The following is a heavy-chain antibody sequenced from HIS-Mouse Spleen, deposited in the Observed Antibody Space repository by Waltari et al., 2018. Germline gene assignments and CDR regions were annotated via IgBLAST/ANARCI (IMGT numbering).Heavy chain of an antibody. D-gene: IGHD6-13*01. J-gene: IGHJ2*01. CDR3: AREIPYSSSWYDWYFDL. CDR2: IYYSGGA. Sequence: QLQLQESGPGLVKPSETLSLTCTVSGGSISSSSYYWGWIRQPPGKGLEGIGSIYYSGGAYNNPSTKSRVTISGDTSKNQFSLKLSSVTAADTAVYYCAREIPYSSSWYDWYFDLWGRGTLVTVSS. V-gene: IGHV4-39*07. CDR1: GGSISSSSYY.